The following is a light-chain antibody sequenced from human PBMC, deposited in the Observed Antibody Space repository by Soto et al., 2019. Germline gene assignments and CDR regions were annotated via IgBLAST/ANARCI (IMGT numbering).Light chain of an antibody. J-gene: IGLJ3*02. CDR2: SNN. CDR3: AAWDDSLNGRDWV. V-gene: IGLV1-44*01. Sequence: QSVLTQPPSASGTPGQRVTISCSGSSSNIGSNTVNWYQQLPGTAPKHLIYSNNQRPSGVPDRFSGSKSGTSASLAISGLQSEDEADYYCAAWDDSLNGRDWVFGGGTKLTVL. CDR1: SSNIGSNT.